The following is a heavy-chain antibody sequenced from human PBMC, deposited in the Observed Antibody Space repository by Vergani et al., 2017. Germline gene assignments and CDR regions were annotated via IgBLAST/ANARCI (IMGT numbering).Heavy chain of an antibody. V-gene: IGHV1-18*01. J-gene: IGHJ4*02. D-gene: IGHD7-27*01. CDR1: GYTFTSYG. Sequence: QVQLVQSGAEVKKPGASVKVSCKASGYTFTSYGISWVRQAPGQGLEWMGWISAYNGNTNYAQKLQGRVTMTTDTSTSTAYMELRSLRADDTAVYYCARDPARNWGENPGPFDYWGQGTLVTVSS. CDR3: ARDPARNWGENPGPFDY. CDR2: ISAYNGNT.